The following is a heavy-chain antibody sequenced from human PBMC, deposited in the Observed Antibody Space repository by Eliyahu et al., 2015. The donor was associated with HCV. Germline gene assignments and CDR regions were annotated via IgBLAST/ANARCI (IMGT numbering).Heavy chain of an antibody. CDR2: ISNSGGTT. Sequence: VRQAPGKGLEWVSAISNSGGTTYYADSVKDRFTISRDNSKDTLYLQLNSLRAEDTAVYYCAKSGPPHCSSTSCPIEYWGQGILVTVSS. CDR3: AKSGPPHCSSTSCPIEY. V-gene: IGHV3-23*01. D-gene: IGHD2-2*01. J-gene: IGHJ4*02.